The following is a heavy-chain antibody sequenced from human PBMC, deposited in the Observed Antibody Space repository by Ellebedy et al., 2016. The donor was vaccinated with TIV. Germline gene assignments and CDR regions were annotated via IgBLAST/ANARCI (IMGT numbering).Heavy chain of an antibody. J-gene: IGHJ6*02. Sequence: AASVKVSCKAPGGTFSTYAFSWVRQAPGQGLEWLGRIIPFLDETTYASKLQGRVTITADKSTGTAYMELSSLRSEDTAVYYCARALQGLDVWGQGTTVTVSS. V-gene: IGHV1-69*04. CDR1: GGTFSTYA. CDR3: ARALQGLDV. CDR2: IIPFLDET.